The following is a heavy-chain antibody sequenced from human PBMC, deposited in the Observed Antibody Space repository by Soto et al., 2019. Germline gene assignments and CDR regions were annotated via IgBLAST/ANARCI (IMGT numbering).Heavy chain of an antibody. J-gene: IGHJ5*02. D-gene: IGHD5-12*01. CDR1: GGSISSYY. V-gene: IGHV4-59*08. Sequence: PSETLSLTCTVSGGSISSYYWSWIRQPPGKGLEWIGYIYYSGSTNYNPSLKSRVTISVDTSKNQFSLKLSSVTAADTAVYYCARHPWGGYDFSPEFWFDPWGQGTLVTVSS. CDR2: IYYSGST. CDR3: ARHPWGGYDFSPEFWFDP.